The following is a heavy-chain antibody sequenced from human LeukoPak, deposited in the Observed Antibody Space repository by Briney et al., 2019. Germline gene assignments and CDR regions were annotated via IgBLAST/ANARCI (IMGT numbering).Heavy chain of an antibody. CDR3: ATARPYSGYVYFDY. CDR2: FDPEDGET. CDR1: GYTLTELS. V-gene: IGHV1-24*01. D-gene: IGHD5-12*01. Sequence: ASVTVSRKVSGYTLTELSMHWVRQAPGKGREWMGGFDPEDGETIYAQKFQGRVTMTEDTSTDTAYTELSCLRSEDTAVYYCATARPYSGYVYFDYWGQGTLVTVSS. J-gene: IGHJ4*02.